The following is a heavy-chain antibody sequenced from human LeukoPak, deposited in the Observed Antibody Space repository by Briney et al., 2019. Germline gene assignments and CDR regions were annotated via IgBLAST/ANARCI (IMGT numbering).Heavy chain of an antibody. J-gene: IGHJ4*02. CDR1: GYTFTGYY. Sequence: GASVKVSCKASGYTFTGYYMHWVRQAPGQGLEWMGWISAYNGNTNYAQKLQGRVTMTTDTSTSTAYMELRSLRSDDTAVYYCARALVPAAYKDYWGQGTLVTVSS. V-gene: IGHV1-18*04. D-gene: IGHD2-2*01. CDR3: ARALVPAAYKDY. CDR2: ISAYNGNT.